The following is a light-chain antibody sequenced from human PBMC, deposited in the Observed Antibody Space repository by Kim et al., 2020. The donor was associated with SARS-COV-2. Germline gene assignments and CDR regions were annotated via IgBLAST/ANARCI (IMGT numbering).Light chain of an antibody. V-gene: IGLV3-19*01. CDR3: YCRDSSSAHWV. CDR1: SLRNYY. Sequence: SSELTQDPAVSVALGQTIRMTCQGDSLRNYYASWYQQRPGQAPVLVIYGKNYRPSGVPDRFSGSSSGNTASLTITGAQAEDEADYYCYCRDSSSAHWVFGGGTKLTVL. CDR2: GKN. J-gene: IGLJ3*02.